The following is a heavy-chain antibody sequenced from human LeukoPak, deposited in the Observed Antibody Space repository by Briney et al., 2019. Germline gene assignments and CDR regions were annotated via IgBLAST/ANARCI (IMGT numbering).Heavy chain of an antibody. CDR3: ARGPKYISATGPYYFDY. J-gene: IGHJ4*02. V-gene: IGHV3-48*01. CDR2: ISSSSSTI. Sequence: GGSLRLSCAASGFTFSSYSMNWVRQAPGKGLEWVSYISSSSSTIYYADSVKGRFTISRDNAKNSLYLQMNSLRAEDTAVYYCARGPKYISATGPYYFDYWGQGTPVTVSS. CDR1: GFTFSSYS. D-gene: IGHD6-13*01.